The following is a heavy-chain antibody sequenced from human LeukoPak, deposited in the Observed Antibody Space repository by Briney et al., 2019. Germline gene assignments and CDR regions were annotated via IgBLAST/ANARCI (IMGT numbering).Heavy chain of an antibody. CDR3: ANSWTVYFRGVNY. CDR1: GFTFSSYG. Sequence: PGGSLRLSCAASGFTFSSYGMHWVRQAPGKGLEWVAVISYDKSNKYYADSVKGRFTISRDNSKNTLYLQMNSLRAEDTALYYCANSWTVYFRGVNYWGQGTLVTVSS. V-gene: IGHV3-30*18. J-gene: IGHJ4*02. CDR2: ISYDKSNK. D-gene: IGHD3/OR15-3a*01.